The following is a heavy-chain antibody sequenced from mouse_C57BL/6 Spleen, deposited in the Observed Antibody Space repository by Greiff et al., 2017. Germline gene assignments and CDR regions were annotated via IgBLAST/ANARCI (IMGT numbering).Heavy chain of an antibody. J-gene: IGHJ3*01. V-gene: IGHV1-69*01. CDR3: ARSELSWFAY. Sequence: VQLQQPGAELVMPGASVKLSCKASGYTFTSYWMHWVKQRPGQGLEWIGEIDPSDSYTNYNQKFKGKSTLPVDKSSSTAYMQLSSLTSGDSAVYYCARSELSWFAYWGQGALGTVSA. CDR1: GYTFTSYW. CDR2: IDPSDSYT.